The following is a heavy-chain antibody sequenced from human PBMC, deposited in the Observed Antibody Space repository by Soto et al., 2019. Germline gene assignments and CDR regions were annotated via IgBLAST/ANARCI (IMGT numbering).Heavy chain of an antibody. V-gene: IGHV1-2*04. D-gene: IGHD3-3*01. CDR2: INPYSGST. CDR1: GYTFTSYG. CDR3: ARDRGIFGVVIPYYYYGMDV. Sequence: ASVKVSCKASGYTFTSYGISWVRQAPGQRLEWMGWINPYSGSTNYPQKVQGWVTMTRDTSISTAYMELSRLRSDDTAVYYCARDRGIFGVVIPYYYYGMDVRGQGTTVTVPS. J-gene: IGHJ6*02.